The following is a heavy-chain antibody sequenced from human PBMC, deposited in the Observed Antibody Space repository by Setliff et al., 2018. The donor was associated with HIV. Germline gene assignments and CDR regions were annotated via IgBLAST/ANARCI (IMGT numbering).Heavy chain of an antibody. J-gene: IGHJ4*02. Sequence: ASVKVSCKASGYTFTSYGISWVRQAPGQGLEWMGWISGYNGKTNYAQNFQGRVTMTTDTSTSTAYMEVRSLRYDDTAVYYCARDDPIRKEVASGLDYWGQGTLVTVSS. V-gene: IGHV1-18*01. D-gene: IGHD3-10*01. CDR3: ARDDPIRKEVASGLDY. CDR2: ISGYNGKT. CDR1: GYTFTSYG.